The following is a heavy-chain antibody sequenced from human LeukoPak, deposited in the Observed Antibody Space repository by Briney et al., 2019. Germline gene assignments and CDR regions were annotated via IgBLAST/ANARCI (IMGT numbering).Heavy chain of an antibody. Sequence: GGSLRLSCAASGFTFSSYSLNWVRQAPGKWLEWVSSISSGGTFMYYADSVKGRFTISRDNAKKSVFLQMNSLRAKDSAVYYFAREPTGYYWGQGMLVTVSS. D-gene: IGHD3-9*01. V-gene: IGHV3-21*01. J-gene: IGHJ4*02. CDR2: ISSGGTFM. CDR3: AREPTGYY. CDR1: GFTFSSYS.